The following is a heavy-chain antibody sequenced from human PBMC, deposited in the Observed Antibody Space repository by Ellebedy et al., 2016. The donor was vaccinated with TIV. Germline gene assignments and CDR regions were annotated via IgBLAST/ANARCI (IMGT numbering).Heavy chain of an antibody. CDR3: STLSVAPPDY. CDR2: ISSSSSYT. CDR1: GFTFSDYY. Sequence: PGGSLRLSCAASGFTFSDYYMSWIRQAPGKGLEWVSDISSSSSYTNYADSVKGRFTISRDNAKNTVDLQMTGLRVDDSAIYFCSTLSVAPPDYWGQGISVTVSS. D-gene: IGHD1-1*01. V-gene: IGHV3-11*06. J-gene: IGHJ4*02.